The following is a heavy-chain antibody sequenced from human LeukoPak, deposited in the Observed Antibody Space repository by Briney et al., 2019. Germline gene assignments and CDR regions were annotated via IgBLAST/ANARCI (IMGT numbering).Heavy chain of an antibody. V-gene: IGHV1-69*13. Sequence: SVKVSCKASGGTFSSYAISWVRQAPGQGLEWMGGIIPIFGTANYAQKFQGRVTITADESTSTAYMELSSLRSEDTAVYYCASPHSGSYFKNPFDYWGQGTLVTVSS. CDR2: IIPIFGTA. J-gene: IGHJ4*02. CDR3: ASPHSGSYFKNPFDY. D-gene: IGHD1-26*01. CDR1: GGTFSSYA.